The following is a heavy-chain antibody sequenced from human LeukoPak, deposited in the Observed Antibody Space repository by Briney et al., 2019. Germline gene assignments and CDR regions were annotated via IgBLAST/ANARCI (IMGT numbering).Heavy chain of an antibody. CDR3: ATGVGYCFQH. J-gene: IGHJ1*01. V-gene: IGHV1-24*01. CDR2: FDPEDGET. Sequence: AASVKVSCKVSGYTLTELSMHWVRQAPGKGVEWMGGFDPEDGETIYAQKFQGRVTMTEDTSTDTAYMELSSLRSEDTAVYYCATGVGYCFQHWGQGTLVTVSS. D-gene: IGHD1-26*01. CDR1: GYTLTELS.